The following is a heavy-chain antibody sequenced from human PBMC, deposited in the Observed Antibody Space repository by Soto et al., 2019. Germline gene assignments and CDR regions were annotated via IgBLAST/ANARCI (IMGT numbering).Heavy chain of an antibody. CDR2: ISGSGGST. CDR1: GFTFSNSA. D-gene: IGHD2-21*02. V-gene: IGHV3-23*01. Sequence: PGGSLRLSCAASGFTFSNSAMSWVRQAPGKGLEWVSAISGSGGSTYYADSVKGRFTISRDNSKNTLYLQMNSLRAEDTAVYYCARDRGDGEYFQHWGQGTLVTVSS. CDR3: ARDRGDGEYFQH. J-gene: IGHJ1*01.